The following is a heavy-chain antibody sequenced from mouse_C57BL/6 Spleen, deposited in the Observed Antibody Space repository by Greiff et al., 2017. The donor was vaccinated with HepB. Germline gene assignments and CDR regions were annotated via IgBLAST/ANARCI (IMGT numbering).Heavy chain of an antibody. V-gene: IGHV1-72*01. CDR2: IDPNSGGT. D-gene: IGHD1-1*01. Sequence: QVQLQQSGAELVKPGASVKLSCKASGYTFTSYWMHWVKQRPGRGLEWIGRIDPNSGGTKYNEKFKSKATLTVDKPSSTAYMQLSSLTSEDSAVYYCARAQITTVVPPFDYWGQGTTLTVSS. CDR1: GYTFTSYW. J-gene: IGHJ2*01. CDR3: ARAQITTVVPPFDY.